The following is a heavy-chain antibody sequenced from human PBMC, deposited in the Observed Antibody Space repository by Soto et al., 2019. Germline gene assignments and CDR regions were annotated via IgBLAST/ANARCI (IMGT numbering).Heavy chain of an antibody. Sequence: DSVKISCKASGYTVTSYYMHWVRQAPGQGLEWMGIINPSGGSTSYAQKFQGRVTMTRDTSTSTVYMELSSLRSEDTAVYYCASSFIAAAGTFWFDPWGQGTLVTVSS. D-gene: IGHD6-13*01. CDR3: ASSFIAAAGTFWFDP. CDR1: GYTVTSYY. J-gene: IGHJ5*02. V-gene: IGHV1-46*03. CDR2: INPSGGST.